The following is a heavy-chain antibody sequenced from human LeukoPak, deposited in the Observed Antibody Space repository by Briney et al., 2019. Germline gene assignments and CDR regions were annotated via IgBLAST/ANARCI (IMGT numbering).Heavy chain of an antibody. CDR2: IYHSGST. V-gene: IGHV4-4*02. CDR3: ARNPIVVVPAAVSPYNWFDP. D-gene: IGHD2-2*01. Sequence: SETLSLTCAVSGGSISSSNWWSWVRQPPGKGLEWIGEIYHSGSTYYNPSLKSRVTISVDRSKNQFSLKLSSVTAADTAVYYCARNPIVVVPAAVSPYNWFDPWGQGTLVTVSS. J-gene: IGHJ5*02. CDR1: GGSISSSNW.